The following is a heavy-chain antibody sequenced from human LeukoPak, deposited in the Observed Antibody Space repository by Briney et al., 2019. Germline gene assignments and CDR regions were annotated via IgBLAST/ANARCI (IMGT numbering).Heavy chain of an antibody. Sequence: GESLKISCKGSEYRFTSYWIGWVRQAPGKGLEWVANIKQGGSEKYYVDSLKGRFTISRDNAKNSLYLQMNSLRAEDTAVYYCARDVGRIAVAGGVGYWGQGTLVTVSS. CDR1: EYRFTSYW. CDR3: ARDVGRIAVAGGVGY. D-gene: IGHD6-19*01. J-gene: IGHJ4*02. V-gene: IGHV3-7*01. CDR2: IKQGGSEK.